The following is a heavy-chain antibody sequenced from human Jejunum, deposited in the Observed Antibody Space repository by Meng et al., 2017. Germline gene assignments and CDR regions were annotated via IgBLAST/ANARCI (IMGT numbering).Heavy chain of an antibody. J-gene: IGHJ4*02. CDR2: VKAKADGGTT. CDR3: TTMLAFREGVDF. D-gene: IGHD3-10*02. CDR1: GFTFNDAW. V-gene: IGHV3-15*01. Sequence: VRLVEAGGGLVKPGASLSLSCAASGFTFNDAWINWVRQSPGKGLEWVGTVKAKADGGTTHYAAPVKGRFTISRDESESTLYLQMNSLKTEDTALYYCTTMLAFREGVDFWGQGTLVTVSS.